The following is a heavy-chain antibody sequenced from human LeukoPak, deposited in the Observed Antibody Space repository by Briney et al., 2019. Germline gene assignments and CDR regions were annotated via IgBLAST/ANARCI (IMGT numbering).Heavy chain of an antibody. CDR1: GFTFSSYW. Sequence: GGSLRLSCAASGFTFSSYWLSWVRQAPGKGLEGVVNLKQDGSEKYYVDSVKGRFTISRDNAKNSLYLQMNSLRAEDTAVYYCARVKIVYSSPPALFDYWGQGTLVTASS. CDR3: ARVKIVYSSPPALFDY. CDR2: LKQDGSEK. D-gene: IGHD6-19*01. V-gene: IGHV3-7*01. J-gene: IGHJ4*02.